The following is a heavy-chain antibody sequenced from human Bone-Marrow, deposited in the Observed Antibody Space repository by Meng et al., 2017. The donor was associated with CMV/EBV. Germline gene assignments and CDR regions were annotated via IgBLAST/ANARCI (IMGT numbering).Heavy chain of an antibody. CDR3: AKDVGWFGEDKWTNWFDP. Sequence: GGSLRLSCAAFGFTFSSYWMHWVRQAPGKGLVWVSRINSDGSSTSYADSVKGRFTISRDNAKNTLYLQMNSLRAEDTAVYYCAKDVGWFGEDKWTNWFDPWGQGTLVTVSS. V-gene: IGHV3-74*01. CDR1: GFTFSSYW. J-gene: IGHJ5*02. D-gene: IGHD3-10*01. CDR2: INSDGSST.